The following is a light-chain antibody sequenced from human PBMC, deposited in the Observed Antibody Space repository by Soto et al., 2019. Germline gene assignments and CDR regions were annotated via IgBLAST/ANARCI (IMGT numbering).Light chain of an antibody. J-gene: IGKJ5*01. CDR2: NAF. Sequence: EIVLTQSPATLSLSPGERATLSCRASQRVNIYLAWYQQKPGQAPRLLINNAFNRATGIPARFSGSGSGTDFTLTISSLEPEDFAVYYCQQRSNWITFGQGTRLEI. V-gene: IGKV3-11*01. CDR1: QRVNIY. CDR3: QQRSNWIT.